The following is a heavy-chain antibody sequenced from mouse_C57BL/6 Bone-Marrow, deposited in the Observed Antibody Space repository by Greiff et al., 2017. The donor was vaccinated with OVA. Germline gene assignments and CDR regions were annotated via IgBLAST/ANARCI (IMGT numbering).Heavy chain of an antibody. D-gene: IGHD2-3*01. CDR2: INPNNGGT. CDR3: AGGYDGYYAWFAY. V-gene: IGHV1-26*01. J-gene: IGHJ3*01. Sequence: EVQLQQSGPELVKPGASVKISCKASGYTFTDYYMNWVKQSHGKSLEWIGDINPNNGGTSYNQKFKGKATLTVDKSSSTAYMELRSLTSEDSAVYYCAGGYDGYYAWFAYWGQGTLVTVSA. CDR1: GYTFTDYY.